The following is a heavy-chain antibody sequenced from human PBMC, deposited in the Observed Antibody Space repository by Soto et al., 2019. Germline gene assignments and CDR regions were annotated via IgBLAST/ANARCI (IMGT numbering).Heavy chain of an antibody. V-gene: IGHV4-4*02. CDR3: AKDYMVRGVIMQAFDY. Sequence: PSETLSLTCTVSGDSMSSSNWWNWVRQPPGKGLEWIGEAHHSGRTNYNPSLKSRVTISVDRSQNLFSLKLASVTAADTAVYYCAKDYMVRGVIMQAFDYWGQGTLVTVSS. CDR1: GDSMSSSNW. J-gene: IGHJ4*02. D-gene: IGHD3-10*01. CDR2: AHHSGRT.